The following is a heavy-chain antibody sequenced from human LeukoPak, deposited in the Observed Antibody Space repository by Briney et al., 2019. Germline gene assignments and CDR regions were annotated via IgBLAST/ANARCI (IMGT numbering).Heavy chain of an antibody. CDR1: GGSISSYY. CDR3: ARQSTVTTVYYFDY. Sequence: KPSETLSLTCTVSGGSISSYYWSWIRQPPGKGLEWIGYIYYSGSTNYNPSLKSRVTISVDTSKNQFSLKLSSVTAADTAVYYCARQSTVTTVYYFDYWGQGTLVTVSS. J-gene: IGHJ4*02. CDR2: IYYSGST. D-gene: IGHD4-17*01. V-gene: IGHV4-59*01.